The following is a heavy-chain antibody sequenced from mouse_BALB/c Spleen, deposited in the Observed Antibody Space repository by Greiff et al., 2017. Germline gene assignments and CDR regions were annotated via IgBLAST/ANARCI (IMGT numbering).Heavy chain of an antibody. J-gene: IGHJ4*01. CDR2: ISNLAYSI. CDR3: AREEAATMITTGYAMDY. CDR1: GFTFSDYG. V-gene: IGHV5-15*04. D-gene: IGHD2-4*01. Sequence: EVKVEESGGGLVQPGGSRKLSCAASGFTFSDYGMAWVRQAPGKGPEWVAFISNLAYSIYYADTVTGRFTISRENAKNTLYLQMSSLRSEDTAMYYCAREEAATMITTGYAMDYWGQGTSVTVSS.